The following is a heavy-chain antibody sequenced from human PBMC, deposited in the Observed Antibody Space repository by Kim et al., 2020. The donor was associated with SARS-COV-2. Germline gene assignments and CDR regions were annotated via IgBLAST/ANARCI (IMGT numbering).Heavy chain of an antibody. CDR3: AKDEAFFMFTLGGESGGMDV. J-gene: IGHJ6*02. CDR2: ISYDGSKK. V-gene: IGHV3-30*18. Sequence: GGSLRLSCAASGFTFNNFDMHWVRQAPGKGLEWVALISYDGSKKYYADSLKGRFTISRDSYKNTLYLQMDSLIPEDTAVYFCAKDEAFFMFTLGGESGGMDVWGQGTTVTVSS. D-gene: IGHD3-16*01. CDR1: GFTFNNFD.